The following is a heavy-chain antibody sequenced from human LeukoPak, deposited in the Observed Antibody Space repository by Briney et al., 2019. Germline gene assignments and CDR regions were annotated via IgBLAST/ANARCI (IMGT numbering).Heavy chain of an antibody. CDR1: GYTLTCYY. Sequence: ASVKVSCKASGYTLTCYYLHWVRPAPGQGLEWMGRINPNSGGTNYAQKFQGRVTMTTDTSISTAYMELNRLTSDDTAVYYCAREPMVRDFNWFDPWGQGTLVTVSS. CDR3: AREPMVRDFNWFDP. CDR2: INPNSGGT. V-gene: IGHV1-2*06. D-gene: IGHD3-10*01. J-gene: IGHJ5*02.